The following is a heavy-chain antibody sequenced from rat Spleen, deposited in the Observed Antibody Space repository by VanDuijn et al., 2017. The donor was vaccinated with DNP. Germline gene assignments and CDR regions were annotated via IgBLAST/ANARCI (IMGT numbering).Heavy chain of an antibody. CDR2: ISFYGTLT. CDR3: ASPYYYFDY. J-gene: IGHJ2*01. CDR1: GFTFSAYY. V-gene: IGHV5-7*01. Sequence: EVQLVESGGGLVQPGRSLKLSCAASGFTFSAYYLAWVRQAPAKGLEWVATISFYGTLTYYRESVKGRFTISRDNAKSTLYLQMDSLRSEDTATYYCASPYYYFDYWGQGVMVTVSS. D-gene: IGHD1-1*01.